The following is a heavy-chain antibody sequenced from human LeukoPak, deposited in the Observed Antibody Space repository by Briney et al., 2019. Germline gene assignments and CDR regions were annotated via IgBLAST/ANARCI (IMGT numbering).Heavy chain of an antibody. D-gene: IGHD6-13*01. V-gene: IGHV2-70*11. CDR3: ARTATASIAAAGPFDY. J-gene: IGHJ4*02. Sequence: NPSETLSLTCTVSGGSISSYYWSWIRQPPGKALEWLARIDWDDDKYYSTSLKTRLTISKDTSKNQVVLTMTNMDPVDTATYYCARTATASIAAAGPFDYWGQGTLVTVSS. CDR1: GGSISSYYW. CDR2: IDWDDDK.